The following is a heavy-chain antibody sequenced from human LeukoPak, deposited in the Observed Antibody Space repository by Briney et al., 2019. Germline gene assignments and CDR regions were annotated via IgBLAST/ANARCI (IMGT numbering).Heavy chain of an antibody. D-gene: IGHD1-26*01. V-gene: IGHV1-18*01. CDR3: ARDSNDGGYHYFDY. J-gene: IGHJ4*02. Sequence: ASVKVSCKASGYTFRNYGISWVRQAPGQGLEWMGWISASNGYTNYAQKLQGRVTVTTDTSTSTAYMELRSLRSDDTAVYYCARDSNDGGYHYFDYWGQGTLVTVSS. CDR2: ISASNGYT. CDR1: GYTFRNYG.